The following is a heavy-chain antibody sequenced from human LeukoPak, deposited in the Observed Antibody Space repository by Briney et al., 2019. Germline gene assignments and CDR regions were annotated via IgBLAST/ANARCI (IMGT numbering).Heavy chain of an antibody. D-gene: IGHD3-10*01. CDR1: GGTFSSYA. V-gene: IGHV1-2*02. Sequence: RASVKVSCKASGGTFSSYAISWVRQAPGQGLEWMGWINPKSGGTNYAQKFQGRVTMTRDTSISTAYMEMSRLRSDDTAVYYCARNLWFGESSDAFDMWGQGTMVTVSS. J-gene: IGHJ3*02. CDR3: ARNLWFGESSDAFDM. CDR2: INPKSGGT.